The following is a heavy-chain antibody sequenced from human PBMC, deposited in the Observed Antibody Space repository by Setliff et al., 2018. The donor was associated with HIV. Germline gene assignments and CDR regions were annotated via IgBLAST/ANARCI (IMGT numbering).Heavy chain of an antibody. CDR1: GGSISSSSYY. J-gene: IGHJ4*02. Sequence: SETLSLTCTVSGGSISSSSYYWGWIRRPPGKGLEWIGNIYYSGSTYYNPSLKSRVTISVDTSKNQFSLKLSSVTAADTAVYYCASPASDSSTVNGADYWGQGTLVTVSS. CDR3: ASPASDSSTVNGADY. V-gene: IGHV4-39*01. D-gene: IGHD6-13*01. CDR2: IYYSGST.